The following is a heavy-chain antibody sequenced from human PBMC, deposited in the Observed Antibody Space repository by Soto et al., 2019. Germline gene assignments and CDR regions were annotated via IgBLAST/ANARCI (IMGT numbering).Heavy chain of an antibody. J-gene: IGHJ4*02. CDR1: GGSISSYY. D-gene: IGHD5-12*01. V-gene: IGHV4-59*01. CDR3: ARVEMATIMGGYFDY. Sequence: PSETLSLTCTVSGGSISSYYWSWIRQPPGKGLEWIGYIYYSGSTNYNPSLKSRVTISVDTSKNQFSLKLSSVTAADTAVYYCARVEMATIMGGYFDYWGQGTLVTVSS. CDR2: IYYSGST.